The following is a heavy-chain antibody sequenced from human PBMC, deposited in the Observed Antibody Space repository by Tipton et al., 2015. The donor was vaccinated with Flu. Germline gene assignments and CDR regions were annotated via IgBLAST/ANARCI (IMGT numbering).Heavy chain of an antibody. Sequence: QSGPEVKRPGSSVKVSCRASGGTFSMFPISWVRQAPGQGLEWMGGILPMFGTTHYAQKFLGRVTITADKSTSTAYMELTSLKSEDTAVYYCAREVEGAARSLDVWGKGTTVTVSS. J-gene: IGHJ6*04. CDR2: ILPMFGTT. D-gene: IGHD1-26*01. CDR3: AREVEGAARSLDV. CDR1: GGTFSMFP. V-gene: IGHV1-69*06.